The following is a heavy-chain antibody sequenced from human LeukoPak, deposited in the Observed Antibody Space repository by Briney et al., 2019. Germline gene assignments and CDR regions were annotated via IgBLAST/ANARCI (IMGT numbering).Heavy chain of an antibody. D-gene: IGHD2-2*01. V-gene: IGHV4-4*02. Sequence: SETLSLTCAVSGGSISSSNWWSWVRQPPGKGLEWIGEMYPSGSTNYNPSLKSRVTISIDKSKNQFSLKLTSVTAADTAVYYCAGSSTSYFYYMDVWGKGTTVTISS. CDR1: GGSISSSNW. CDR3: AGSSTSYFYYMDV. J-gene: IGHJ6*03. CDR2: MYPSGST.